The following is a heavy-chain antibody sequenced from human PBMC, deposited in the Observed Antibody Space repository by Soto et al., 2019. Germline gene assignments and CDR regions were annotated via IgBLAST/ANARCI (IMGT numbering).Heavy chain of an antibody. V-gene: IGHV1-3*01. J-gene: IGHJ1*01. CDR3: ARGALSSSWKAGLQN. CDR2: INAGNGNT. CDR1: GYTFTIYA. D-gene: IGHD6-13*01. Sequence: QVQLVQSGAEVKKPGASVKVSCKASGYTFTIYAMHWVRQAPGQRLKWMGWINAGNGNTKYSQKFQGRVTITRATSAGSADMELGSRRSEETAVYYWARGALSSSWKAGLQNWGQGTVV.